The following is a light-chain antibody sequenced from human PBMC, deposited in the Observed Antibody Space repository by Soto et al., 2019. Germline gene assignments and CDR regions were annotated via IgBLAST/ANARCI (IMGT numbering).Light chain of an antibody. Sequence: EIVLTQSPATLSLSPGDRATLSCRASQSVSSYLAWYQQKPGQAPRLLIYDSSNRATGIPARFSGSGSGTDFTLTITTLEPEDFAVYYFQQRSNWPSTFGGGTKVEI. CDR2: DSS. CDR1: QSVSSY. CDR3: QQRSNWPST. J-gene: IGKJ4*01. V-gene: IGKV3-11*01.